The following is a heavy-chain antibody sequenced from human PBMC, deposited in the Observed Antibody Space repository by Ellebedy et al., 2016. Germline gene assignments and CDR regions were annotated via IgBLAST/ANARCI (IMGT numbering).Heavy chain of an antibody. CDR1: GGSISTYY. D-gene: IGHD3-10*01. V-gene: IGHV4-4*07. CDR2: IYTSGST. CDR3: ARASSAKGSGSYCPFDY. J-gene: IGHJ4*02. Sequence: SETLSLTXTVSGGSISTYYWSCIRQPAGRGLEWIGQIYTSGSTNYNPSLKSRVTISVDTSKNQFSLKLSSVTAADTAVYYCARASSAKGSGSYCPFDYWGQGTLVTVSS.